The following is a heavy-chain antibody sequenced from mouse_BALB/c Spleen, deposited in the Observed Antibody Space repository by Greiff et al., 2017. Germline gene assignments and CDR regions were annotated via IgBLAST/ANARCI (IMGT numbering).Heavy chain of an antibody. CDR2: INPNNGGT. CDR1: GYTFTDYN. V-gene: IGHV1-18*01. J-gene: IGHJ4*01. D-gene: IGHD1-2*01. CDR3: ARVTATLYAMDY. Sequence: VQLQQSGPELVKPGASVKIPCKASGYTFTDYNMDWVKQSHGKSLEWIGDINPNNGGTIYNQKFKGKATLTADKSSSTAYMQLSSLTSENSAVYFCARVTATLYAMDYWGQGTSVTVSS.